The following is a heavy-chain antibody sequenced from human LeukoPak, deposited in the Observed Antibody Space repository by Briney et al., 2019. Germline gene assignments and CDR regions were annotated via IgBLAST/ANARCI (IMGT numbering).Heavy chain of an antibody. V-gene: IGHV4-4*02. CDR2: VHLDGRT. D-gene: IGHD3-3*01. CDR1: GGSVINTNW. J-gene: IGHJ4*02. Sequence: SETLSLTCGVSGGSVINTNWWTWVRQPPGKGLEWIGEVHLDGRTNYNPSLESRHTMSVDVSENQVSLKLTSVTAADTAVYYCAREGGFYRPLDYSGQGTLVTVSS. CDR3: AREGGFYRPLDY.